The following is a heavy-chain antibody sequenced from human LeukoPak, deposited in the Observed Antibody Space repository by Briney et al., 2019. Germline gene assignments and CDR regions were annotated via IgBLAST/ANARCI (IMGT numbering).Heavy chain of an antibody. CDR1: GGFLNSPNYY. J-gene: IGHJ5*02. Sequence: SETLSLTYIVSGGFLNSPNYYWGWIRQPPGKGLEWIGTISYSGTTYYNPSLKSRLTISVDTSKNQFSLKLTSVTAADTSVYYCARHDYYGSLNWFDPWGQGTLITVSS. D-gene: IGHD3-10*01. V-gene: IGHV4-39*01. CDR3: ARHDYYGSLNWFDP. CDR2: ISYSGTT.